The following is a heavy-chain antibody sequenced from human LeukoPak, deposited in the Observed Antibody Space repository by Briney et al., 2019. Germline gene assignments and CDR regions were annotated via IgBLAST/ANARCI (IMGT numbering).Heavy chain of an antibody. V-gene: IGHV4-34*01. CDR1: GGSFSGYY. J-gene: IGHJ4*02. D-gene: IGHD4-23*01. CDR3: ARGPNYGGNSKDFDY. Sequence: PSETLSLTCAVYGGSFSGYYWSWIRQPPGKGLEWIGEINHSGSTNYNPSLKSRVTISVDTSKNQFSLMLSSVTAADTAVYYCARGPNYGGNSKDFDYWGQGTLVTVSS. CDR2: INHSGST.